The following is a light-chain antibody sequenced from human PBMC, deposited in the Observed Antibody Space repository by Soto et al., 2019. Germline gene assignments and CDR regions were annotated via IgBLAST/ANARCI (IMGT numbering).Light chain of an antibody. Sequence: DIQMTQSPPSLSASVGDRVTITCRASQSISSYLNWYQQKPGKAPKLLIYAASSLQSGVPSRFSGSGSGTDFTLTISSLQPEDFATYYCQKANSFPLTCGQGKRLEIK. V-gene: IGKV1-39*01. J-gene: IGKJ5*01. CDR2: AAS. CDR1: QSISSY. CDR3: QKANSFPLT.